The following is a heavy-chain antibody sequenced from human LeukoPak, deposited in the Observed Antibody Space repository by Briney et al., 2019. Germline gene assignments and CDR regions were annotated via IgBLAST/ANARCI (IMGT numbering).Heavy chain of an antibody. D-gene: IGHD6-19*01. CDR2: ISGSGGST. J-gene: IGHJ4*02. CDR1: GFTFSSYW. Sequence: PGGSLRLSCAASGFTFSSYWMTWVRQAPGKGLEWVSAISGSGGSTYYADSVKGRFTISRDNSKNTLYLQMNSLSAEDTAVYYCAKRSAESSGYFDYWGQGTLVTVSS. V-gene: IGHV3-23*01. CDR3: AKRSAESSGYFDY.